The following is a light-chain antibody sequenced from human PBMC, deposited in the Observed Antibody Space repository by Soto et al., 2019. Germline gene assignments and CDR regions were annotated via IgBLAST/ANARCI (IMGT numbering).Light chain of an antibody. CDR1: QRFSSY. CDR3: QHSYTSPYT. V-gene: IGKV1-39*01. CDR2: ITS. Sequence: EIQMTQSPSSLSASPGDRVTITCRASQRFSSYLNWYQQKPGKAPKLLIYITSTLQSGVPSRFSGSGSGTEFTLTISNLQPEDVATYYCQHSYTSPYTFGQGTKVEIK. J-gene: IGKJ2*01.